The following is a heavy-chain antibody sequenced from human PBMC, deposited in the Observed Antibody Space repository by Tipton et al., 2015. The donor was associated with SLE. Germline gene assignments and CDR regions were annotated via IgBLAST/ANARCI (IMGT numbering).Heavy chain of an antibody. J-gene: IGHJ6*03. D-gene: IGHD6-19*01. CDR3: AKAPSSDWYYFYYYMDV. V-gene: IGHV3-23*01. CDR2: ISDSGGST. Sequence: SLRLSCTASGFTFPSSAMTWVRQAPGKGLEWVSSISDSGGSTYYADSVRGRFTISRDNSKNTLFLQMNYLRADDTAVYYCAKAPSSDWYYFYYYMDVWGKGTTVTVSS. CDR1: GFTFPSSA.